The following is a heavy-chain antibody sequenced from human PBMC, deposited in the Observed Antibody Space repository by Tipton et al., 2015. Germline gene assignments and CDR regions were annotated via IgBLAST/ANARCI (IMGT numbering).Heavy chain of an antibody. Sequence: TLSLTCAVYGGSFSDYYWSWIRQPPGKGLEWIGEINHSESTSYNPSLNSRVTISVDTSKXRFSXNLSCVTAADTAVYYCARGDRITIFGLIPAGXXXWDQGTXVTVXS. D-gene: IGHD3-3*01. J-gene: IGHJ4*02. V-gene: IGHV4-34*01. CDR1: GGSFSDYY. CDR2: INHSEST. CDR3: ARGDRITIFGLIPAGXXX.